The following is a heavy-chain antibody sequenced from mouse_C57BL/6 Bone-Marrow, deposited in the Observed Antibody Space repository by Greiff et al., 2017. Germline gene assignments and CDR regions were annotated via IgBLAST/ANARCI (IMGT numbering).Heavy chain of an antibody. CDR3: ARGGYSYYFDY. CDR1: GYTFTDHT. J-gene: IGHJ2*01. D-gene: IGHD2-3*01. V-gene: IGHV1-78*01. Sequence: VQLQQSDAELVKPGASVKISCKVSGYTFTDHTIHWMKQRPEQGLEWIGYIYPRDGSTKYNEKFKGKATLTADKSSSTAYMPLDSLTSEDAAVYFCARGGYSYYFDYWGQGTTLTVAS. CDR2: IYPRDGST.